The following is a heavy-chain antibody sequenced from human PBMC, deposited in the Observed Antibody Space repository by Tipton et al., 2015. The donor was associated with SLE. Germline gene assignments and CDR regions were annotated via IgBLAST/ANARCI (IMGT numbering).Heavy chain of an antibody. CDR2: IYYSGST. Sequence: TLSLTCTVSGGSISSSSYYWDWIRQPPGEGLEWIGSIYYSGSTNYNPSLKSRVTISVDTSKNQFSLKLSSVTAADTAVYYCARDDFWSGREWFDPWGQGTLVTVSS. CDR1: GGSISSSSYY. J-gene: IGHJ5*02. V-gene: IGHV4-39*07. CDR3: ARDDFWSGREWFDP. D-gene: IGHD3-3*01.